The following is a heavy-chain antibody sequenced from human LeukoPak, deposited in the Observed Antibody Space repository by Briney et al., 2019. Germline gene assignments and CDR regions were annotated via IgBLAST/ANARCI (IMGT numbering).Heavy chain of an antibody. CDR2: FDPSDSYT. V-gene: IGHV5-10-1*01. CDR1: GYSFTSYW. Sequence: GESLKISCKGSGYSFTSYWISWVRQMPGKGLEWMGRFDPSDSYTNYSPSFQGHVTISADKSISTAYLQWSSLKASDTAMYYCARLTGLNWGSPAVVITYFDYWGQGTLVTVSS. J-gene: IGHJ4*02. D-gene: IGHD7-27*01. CDR3: ARLTGLNWGSPAVVITYFDY.